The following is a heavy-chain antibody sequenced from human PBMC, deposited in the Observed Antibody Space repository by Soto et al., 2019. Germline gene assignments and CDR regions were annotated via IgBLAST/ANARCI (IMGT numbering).Heavy chain of an antibody. CDR1: GGSISGYY. CDR3: ARLACSTTRCFTYFDY. Sequence: PSETLCLTCTVSGGSISGYYWTWIRQPPGKGLEWIGYIYSSGNTNYNPSLQSRVTISVDTSKNQFSLKLSSVTAADTAVYYCARLACSTTRCFTYFDYWGQGALVTVSS. J-gene: IGHJ4*02. V-gene: IGHV4-59*08. CDR2: IYSSGNT. D-gene: IGHD2-2*02.